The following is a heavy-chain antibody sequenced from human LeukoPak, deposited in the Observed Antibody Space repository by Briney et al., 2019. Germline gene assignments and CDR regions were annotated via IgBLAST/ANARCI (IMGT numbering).Heavy chain of an antibody. D-gene: IGHD3-9*01. CDR3: ARVSGYKDYFDY. CDR1: GYTFTSYY. Sequence: ASVKVSCRASGYTFTSYYMHWERQAPGQGLEWMGIINPSGGSTSYAQKFQGRVTMTRDTSTSTVYMELSSLRSEDTAVYYCARVSGYKDYFDYWGQGTLVTVSS. J-gene: IGHJ4*02. V-gene: IGHV1-46*01. CDR2: INPSGGST.